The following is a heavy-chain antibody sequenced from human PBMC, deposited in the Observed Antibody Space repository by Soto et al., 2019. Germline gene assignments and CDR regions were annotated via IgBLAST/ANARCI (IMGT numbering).Heavy chain of an antibody. D-gene: IGHD6-19*01. CDR2: ISRTSSYI. Sequence: EVQLVESGGGLVRPGGSLRLSCVVSGLTFSTYSMNWVRQTPGKGLEWVSSISRTSSYIYYRDSVKGRFTISRDNAKKSLYLQMNGLRVEDTAVYYCVSDQKREHFETSGPNWFATWGQGTLVTVSS. J-gene: IGHJ5*02. CDR3: VSDQKREHFETSGPNWFAT. V-gene: IGHV3-21*02. CDR1: GLTFSTYS.